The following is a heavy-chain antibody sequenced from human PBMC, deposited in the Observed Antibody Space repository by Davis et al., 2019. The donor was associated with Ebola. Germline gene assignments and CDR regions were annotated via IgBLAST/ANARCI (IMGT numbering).Heavy chain of an antibody. CDR1: GGSISRSSYY. J-gene: IGHJ6*02. V-gene: IGHV4-39*01. CDR3: ARFSGSGWYGGDYYYYYGMDV. CDR2: SHYSRRT. Sequence: MPSETLSLTCTVSGGSISRSSYYWGWIRQPPGKGLEWIGSSHYSRRTYYNPSLESRVTISVDTSMSQFSLKLSSVTAADTAVYYCARFSGSGWYGGDYYYYYGMDVWGQGTTVTVSS. D-gene: IGHD6-19*01.